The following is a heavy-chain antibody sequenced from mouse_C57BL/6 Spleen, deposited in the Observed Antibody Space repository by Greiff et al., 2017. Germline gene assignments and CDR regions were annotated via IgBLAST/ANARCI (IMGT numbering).Heavy chain of an antibody. CDR3: SNRDGFAD. Sequence: QVQLQQPGAELVKPGASVKLSCKASGYTFTSYWMQWVKQRPGQGLEWIGEIEPSDSYTNYNQKFKGKATLTVDTSSSTAYMQLSSLTSEDSAVYYCSNRDGFADWGKGTLVTVSA. D-gene: IGHD4-1*01. V-gene: IGHV1-50*01. CDR2: IEPSDSYT. J-gene: IGHJ3*01. CDR1: GYTFTSYW.